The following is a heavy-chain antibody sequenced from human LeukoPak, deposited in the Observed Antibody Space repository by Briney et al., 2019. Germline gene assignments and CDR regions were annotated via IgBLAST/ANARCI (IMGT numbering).Heavy chain of an antibody. D-gene: IGHD3-10*01. CDR1: GYTFTSYG. Sequence: ASVKVSCKASGYTFTSYGISWVRQAPGQGLEWMGWITAYNDNTNYAQKLQGRVTMTSDTSTSTAYMELRSLRSDDTAVYYCARALLWFGEPSHIDYWGQGTLVTASS. CDR3: ARALLWFGEPSHIDY. J-gene: IGHJ4*02. CDR2: ITAYNDNT. V-gene: IGHV1-18*01.